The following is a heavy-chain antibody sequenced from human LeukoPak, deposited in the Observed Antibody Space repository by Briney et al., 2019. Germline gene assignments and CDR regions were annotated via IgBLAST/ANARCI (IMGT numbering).Heavy chain of an antibody. CDR3: AKDISRYYDSSGPHGMGAFDI. D-gene: IGHD3-22*01. CDR1: GFTFDDYA. CDR2: ISSNSGSI. J-gene: IGHJ3*02. V-gene: IGHV3-9*03. Sequence: GGSLRLSCAASGFTFDDYAMHWVRQAPGKGPEWVSGISSNSGSIGYADSVKGRFTISRDNAKNSLYLQMNSLRAEDMALYYCAKDISRYYDSSGPHGMGAFDIWGQGTMVTVSS.